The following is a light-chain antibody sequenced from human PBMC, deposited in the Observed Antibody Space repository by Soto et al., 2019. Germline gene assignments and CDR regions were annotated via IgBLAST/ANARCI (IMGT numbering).Light chain of an antibody. J-gene: IGKJ2*01. Sequence: DIPMTQSPSSLSASVGDTVTITCQASHHISNYLSWYQQKPDKAPKLLIYDASSLETGVPSRFSGSGSGTDFTFTISSVQPEDIGTYFCQQYDNLPYTFGQGTNLEIK. CDR2: DAS. CDR1: HHISNY. V-gene: IGKV1-33*01. CDR3: QQYDNLPYT.